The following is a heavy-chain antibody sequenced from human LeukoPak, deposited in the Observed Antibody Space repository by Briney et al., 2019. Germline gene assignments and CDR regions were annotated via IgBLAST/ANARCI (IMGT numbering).Heavy chain of an antibody. J-gene: IGHJ4*02. CDR1: GYTFTGYY. D-gene: IGHD3-3*01. CDR2: IIPIFGTA. CDR3: ARATGVGVVPDY. V-gene: IGHV1-69*06. Sequence: GASVKVSCKASGYTFTGYYMHWVRQAPGQGLEWMGGIIPIFGTANYAQKFQGRVTITADKSTSTAYMELSSLRSEDTAVYYCARATGVGVVPDYWGQGTLVTVSS.